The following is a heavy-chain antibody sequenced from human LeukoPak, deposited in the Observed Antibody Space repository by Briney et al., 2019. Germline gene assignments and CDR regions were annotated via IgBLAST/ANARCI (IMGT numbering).Heavy chain of an antibody. Sequence: SQTLSLTCAVSGGSISSGGYSWSWIRQPPGKGLEWIGYIYHSGSTYYNPSLKSRVTISVDRSKNQFSLKPSSVTAADTAVYYCARGITTPFDYWGQGTLVTVSS. V-gene: IGHV4-30-2*01. CDR2: IYHSGST. CDR1: GGSISSGGYS. CDR3: ARGITTPFDY. D-gene: IGHD2-15*01. J-gene: IGHJ4*02.